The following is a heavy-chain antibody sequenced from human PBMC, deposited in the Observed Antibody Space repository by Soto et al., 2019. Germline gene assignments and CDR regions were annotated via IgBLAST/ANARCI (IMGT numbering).Heavy chain of an antibody. D-gene: IGHD6-19*01. CDR2: ISYDGSNK. CDR3: AREGYSSGSHYGMDV. Sequence: GGSLRLSCAASGFTFSSYAMHWVRQAPGKGLEWVAVISYDGSNKYYADSVKGRFTISRDNSKNTLYLQMNSLRAEDTAVYYCAREGYSSGSHYGMDVWGQGTTVTVSS. V-gene: IGHV3-30-3*01. J-gene: IGHJ6*02. CDR1: GFTFSSYA.